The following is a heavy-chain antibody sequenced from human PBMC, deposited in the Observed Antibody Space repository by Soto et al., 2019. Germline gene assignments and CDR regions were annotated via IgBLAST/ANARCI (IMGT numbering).Heavy chain of an antibody. J-gene: IGHJ4*02. CDR3: ARVPIAAAACFDY. CDR2: INHSGST. CDR1: GGSFSGYY. D-gene: IGHD6-13*01. V-gene: IGHV4-34*01. Sequence: PSETLSLTCAVYGGSFSGYYWSWIRQPPGKGLEWIGEINHSGSTNYNPSLKSRVTISVDTSKNRFSLKLSSVTAADTAVYYCARVPIAAAACFDYWGQGTLVTVSS.